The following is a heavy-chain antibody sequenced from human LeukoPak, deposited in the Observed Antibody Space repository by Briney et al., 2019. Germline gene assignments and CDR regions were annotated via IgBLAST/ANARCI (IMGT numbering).Heavy chain of an antibody. D-gene: IGHD3-10*01. Sequence: GGSLRLSCAASGFSFSTHAMSWVRQAPGKGLEWVSAISSGGTSTNYAASVKGRFTISRDNSKNTLYVQLDSLRAEDTAVYYCAKSGGLVRGVLGYWGQGTLVTVSP. CDR3: AKSGGLVRGVLGY. CDR1: GFSFSTHA. CDR2: ISSGGTST. V-gene: IGHV3-23*01. J-gene: IGHJ4*02.